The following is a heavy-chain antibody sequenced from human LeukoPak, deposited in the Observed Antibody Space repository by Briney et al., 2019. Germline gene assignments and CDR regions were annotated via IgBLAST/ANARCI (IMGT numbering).Heavy chain of an antibody. J-gene: IGHJ3*02. D-gene: IGHD1-14*01. CDR3: AKGNQRAYDAFDI. V-gene: IGHV3-74*01. CDR2: INDDGSRI. CDR1: GFTFSTSW. Sequence: PGGSLRLSCAGSGFTFSTSWMHWVRQAPGKALVWVSRINDDGSRINYADSVKGRFTISRDNAKNTLYLQMNSLRAEDTAVYYCAKGNQRAYDAFDIWGQGTMVTVSS.